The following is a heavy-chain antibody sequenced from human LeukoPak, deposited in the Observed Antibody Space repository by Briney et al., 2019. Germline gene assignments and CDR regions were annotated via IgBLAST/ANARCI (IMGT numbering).Heavy chain of an antibody. CDR1: GFSRSTSGMG. CDR3: AHSRGIAVAGDYFDY. CDR2: IYWDDDK. Sequence: SGPTLVKPTQTLTLTCTFSGFSRSTSGMGVGWIRQPPGKALEWLGIIYWDDDKRYSPSLKSRLTITKDTSKKQVVLTMTNMDPVDTATYYCAHSRGIAVAGDYFDYWGQGTLVTVSS. V-gene: IGHV2-5*02. J-gene: IGHJ4*02. D-gene: IGHD6-19*01.